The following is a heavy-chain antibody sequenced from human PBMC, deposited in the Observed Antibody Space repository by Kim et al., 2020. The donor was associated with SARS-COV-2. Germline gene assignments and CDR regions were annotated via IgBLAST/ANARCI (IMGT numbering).Heavy chain of an antibody. J-gene: IGHJ5*02. CDR2: ISYDGSNK. CDR3: ARVHPMGRGYYPIWFDP. V-gene: IGHV3-30-3*01. Sequence: GGSLRLSCAASGFTFSSYAMHWVRQAPGKGLEWVAVISYDGSNKYYADSVKGRFTISRDNSKNTLYLQMNSLRAEDTAVYYCARVHPMGRGYYPIWFDP. D-gene: IGHD3-3*01. CDR1: GFTFSSYA.